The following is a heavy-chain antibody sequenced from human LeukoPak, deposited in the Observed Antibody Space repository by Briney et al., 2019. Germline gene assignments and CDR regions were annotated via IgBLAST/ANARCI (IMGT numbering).Heavy chain of an antibody. CDR3: ARLVPDNAQPQSNYGMDV. CDR1: GYTFTSYY. J-gene: IGHJ6*02. D-gene: IGHD2-2*01. V-gene: IGHV1-46*01. Sequence: ASVKVSCKASGYTFTSYYMHWVRQAPGQGLEWMGIINPSGGSTSYAQKFQGRVTITADKSTSTAYMELSSLRSEDTAVYYCARLVPDNAQPQSNYGMDVWGQGTTVTVSS. CDR2: INPSGGST.